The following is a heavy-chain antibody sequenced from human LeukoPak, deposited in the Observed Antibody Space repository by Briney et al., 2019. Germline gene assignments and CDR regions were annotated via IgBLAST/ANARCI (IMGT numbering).Heavy chain of an antibody. V-gene: IGHV3-21*01. CDR2: ISSSSSYI. CDR3: ARVRGGSGSSYAADAFDI. Sequence: GGSLRLSCAASGFTFSSYSMNWVRQAPGKGLEWVSSISSSSSYIYYADSVKGRFTISRDNAKNSLYLQMNSLRAEDTAVYYCARVRGGSGSSYAADAFDIRGQGTMVTVSS. CDR1: GFTFSSYS. J-gene: IGHJ3*02. D-gene: IGHD1-26*01.